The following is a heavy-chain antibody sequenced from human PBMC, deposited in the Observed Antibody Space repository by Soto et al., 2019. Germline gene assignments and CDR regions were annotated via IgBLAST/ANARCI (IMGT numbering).Heavy chain of an antibody. CDR3: TTDSYITSIIVRFDY. J-gene: IGHJ4*01. CDR2: VKSKTDGGTT. CDR1: GFTFSNAW. V-gene: IGHV3-15*07. D-gene: IGHD3-22*01. Sequence: LGGSLRLSCAASGFTFSNAWINWGRQTPGKGLEWVGRVKSKTDGGTTDFAAPVKGRFAISRDDSKNMVYLEMNSLKTEDTAIYYCTTDSYITSIIVRFDYWGHGTLVTVSS.